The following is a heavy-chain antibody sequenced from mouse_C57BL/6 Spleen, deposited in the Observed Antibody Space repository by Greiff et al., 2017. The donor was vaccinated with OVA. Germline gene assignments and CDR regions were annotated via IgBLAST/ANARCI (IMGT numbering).Heavy chain of an antibody. D-gene: IGHD4-1*01. V-gene: IGHV1-55*01. CDR2: IYPGSGST. CDR1: GYTFTSYW. Sequence: VQLQQSGAELVKPGASVKMSCKASGYTFTSYWITWVKQRPGQGLEWIGDIYPGSGSTNYNEKFKSKATLTVDTSSSTAYMQLSSLTSEDSAVYYCARSGANWDVYYFDYWGQGTTLTVSS. CDR3: ARSGANWDVYYFDY. J-gene: IGHJ2*01.